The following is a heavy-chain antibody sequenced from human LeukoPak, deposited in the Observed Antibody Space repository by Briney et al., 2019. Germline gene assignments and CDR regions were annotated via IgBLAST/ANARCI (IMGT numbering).Heavy chain of an antibody. CDR1: GFTFSDYY. CDR2: ISSSGGTI. V-gene: IGHV3-11*04. CDR3: AGYSSGWFGALHI. Sequence: GGSLRLSCAASGFTFSDYYMNWIRQAPGKGLEWISYISSSGGTIYYADSVKGRFTISRDNAKNSLYLQMNSLRAEDTAVYYCAGYSSGWFGALHIWGQGTMVTVSS. J-gene: IGHJ3*02. D-gene: IGHD6-19*01.